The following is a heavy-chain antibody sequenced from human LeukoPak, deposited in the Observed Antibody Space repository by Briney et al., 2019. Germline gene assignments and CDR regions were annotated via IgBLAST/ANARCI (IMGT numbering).Heavy chain of an antibody. CDR2: MNPNNGDT. CDR3: ATMGYDSSGYEYSQH. D-gene: IGHD3-22*01. CDR1: RYTVTGPF. J-gene: IGHJ1*01. Sequence: AASVKVSCKASRYTVTGPFMHWVRQAPGQGLEWMGNMNPNNGDTIYAQKFQGRVTMTRDTYTSTAYMELSRLGSDDTAVYYCATMGYDSSGYEYSQHWGQGTLVTVSS. V-gene: IGHV1-2*02.